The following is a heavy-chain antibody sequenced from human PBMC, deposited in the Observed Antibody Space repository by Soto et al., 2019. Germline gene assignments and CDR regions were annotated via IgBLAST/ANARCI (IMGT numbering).Heavy chain of an antibody. V-gene: IGHV1-18*04. J-gene: IGHJ5*02. Sequence: ASVKVSCKASGYTFTSYGISLVRQAPGQGLEWMGWISAYNGNTNYAQKLQGRVTMTTDTSTSTAYMELRSLRSDDTAVYYCARKKSGDSSGYYNNWFDPWGQGTLVTVSS. D-gene: IGHD3-22*01. CDR1: GYTFTSYG. CDR2: ISAYNGNT. CDR3: ARKKSGDSSGYYNNWFDP.